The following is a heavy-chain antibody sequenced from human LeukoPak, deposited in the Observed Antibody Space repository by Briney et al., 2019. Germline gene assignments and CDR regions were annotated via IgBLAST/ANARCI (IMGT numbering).Heavy chain of an antibody. Sequence: PGGSLRLSCAASGFTFSSYAMSWVRQAPGKGLEWVSAISGSGGSTYYADSVKGRFTISRDNSKNTLYLQMNSLRAEDTAVYYCTTSRYSSSWYSRGAYDYWGQGTLVTVSS. J-gene: IGHJ4*02. CDR3: TTSRYSSSWYSRGAYDY. D-gene: IGHD6-13*01. CDR1: GFTFSSYA. V-gene: IGHV3-23*01. CDR2: ISGSGGST.